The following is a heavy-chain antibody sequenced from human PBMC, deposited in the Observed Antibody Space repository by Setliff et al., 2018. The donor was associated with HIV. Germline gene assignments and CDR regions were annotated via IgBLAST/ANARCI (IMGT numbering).Heavy chain of an antibody. D-gene: IGHD2-15*01. J-gene: IGHJ4*02. CDR1: GFTFSSYW. CDR2: IKGDGSKT. V-gene: IGHV3-7*03. CDR3: VSTPGVFYFDF. Sequence: PGGSLRLSCAASGFTFSSYWMSWVRQAPGQGLEYVAHIKGDGSKTKYVDSVRGRFTISRDNAKKSLYLQMNSLRAEDTAVYYCVSTPGVFYFDFWGQGTPVTVSS.